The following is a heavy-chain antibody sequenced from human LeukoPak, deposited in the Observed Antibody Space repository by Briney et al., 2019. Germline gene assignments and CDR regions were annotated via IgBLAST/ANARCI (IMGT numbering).Heavy chain of an antibody. J-gene: IGHJ5*02. D-gene: IGHD1-14*01. CDR2: IYYSGST. CDR1: GGSISSYY. V-gene: IGHV4-59*01. Sequence: SETLSLTCTVSGGSISSYYWSWIRQPPGKGLEWIGYIYYSGSTNYNPSLKSRVTISVDTSKNQFTLKLSSVTAADTAVYSCARGDATTPWFDPWGQGTLVTVSS. CDR3: ARGDATTPWFDP.